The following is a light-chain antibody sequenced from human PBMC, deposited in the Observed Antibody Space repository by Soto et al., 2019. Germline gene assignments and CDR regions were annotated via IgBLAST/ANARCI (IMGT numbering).Light chain of an antibody. CDR3: HKYNHAPT. CDR1: QAISSY. Sequence: DIQLTQSPSSLSASVGDRVTITCRASQAISSYLAWYQQKPGKVPELLIYTTSTLQSEALSRFSGSGSGTDFTLTISSLQPGDVATYYCHKYNHAPTFGGGTKVEIK. CDR2: TTS. J-gene: IGKJ4*01. V-gene: IGKV1-27*01.